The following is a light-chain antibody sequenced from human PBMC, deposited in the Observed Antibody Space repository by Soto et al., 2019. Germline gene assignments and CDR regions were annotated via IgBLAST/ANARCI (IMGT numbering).Light chain of an antibody. Sequence: EIVLTQSPGTLSLSPGEKATISCRAILSVSSSYLAWFQQKPGQAPGLLIYAASSRATGIPDRFGGSGSGTDFTLTISRLEPGDFAVYYCQQYGSSPWTFGQGTKV. CDR3: QQYGSSPWT. CDR1: LSVSSSY. CDR2: AAS. J-gene: IGKJ1*01. V-gene: IGKV3-20*01.